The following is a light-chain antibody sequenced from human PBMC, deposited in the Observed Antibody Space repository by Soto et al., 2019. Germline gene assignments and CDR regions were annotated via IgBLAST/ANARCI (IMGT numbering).Light chain of an antibody. CDR3: ATWDDSLSGPV. CDR1: SSNIGSNT. J-gene: IGLJ2*01. V-gene: IGLV1-44*01. Sequence: QSVLTQPPSASGAPGQRVTISCSGSSSNIGSNTVNWYQQLPGTAPKLLIYSNNQRPSGVPDRFSGSKSGTSAFLAISGLQSEDEAYYYCATWDDSLSGPVFGGGTKLTVL. CDR2: SNN.